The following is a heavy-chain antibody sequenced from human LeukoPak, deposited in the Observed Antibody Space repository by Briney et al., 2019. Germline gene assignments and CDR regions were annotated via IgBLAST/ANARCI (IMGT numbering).Heavy chain of an antibody. CDR3: VRDLRSDFMGVLPRYLSY. V-gene: IGHV3-64D*09. Sequence: PGGSLRLSCSASGFTFSSFAMHSVRHAPGKGLEYVAAISRIGGSTHYADSVKGSFTISRDNSKSTLYLQMSSLRAEDTAVYLCVRDLRSDFMGVLPRYLSYWARGTLVSVSS. D-gene: IGHD2/OR15-2a*01. J-gene: IGHJ4*02. CDR2: ISRIGGST. CDR1: GFTFSSFA.